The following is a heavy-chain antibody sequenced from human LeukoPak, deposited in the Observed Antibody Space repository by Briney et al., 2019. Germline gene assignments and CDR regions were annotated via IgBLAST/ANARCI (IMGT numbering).Heavy chain of an antibody. CDR2: IYYSGST. CDR3: ARDRGSDTAMDTEYYFDY. CDR1: GGSISSYY. Sequence: SETLSLTCTVSGGSISSYYWSWIRQPPGKGLEWIGYIYYSGSTNYNPSLKSRVTISVDTSKNQFSLKLSSATAADTAVYYCARDRGSDTAMDTEYYFDYWGQGTLVTVSS. J-gene: IGHJ4*02. D-gene: IGHD5-18*01. V-gene: IGHV4-59*01.